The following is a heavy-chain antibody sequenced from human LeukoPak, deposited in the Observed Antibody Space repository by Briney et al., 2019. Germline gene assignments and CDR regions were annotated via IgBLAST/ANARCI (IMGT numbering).Heavy chain of an antibody. J-gene: IGHJ4*02. V-gene: IGHV1-69*13. D-gene: IGHD6-19*01. CDR2: IIPIFGTA. Sequence: GASVKVSCKASGYTFTSYAISWVRQAPGQGLEWMGGIIPIFGTANYAQKFQGRVTITADESTSTAYMELSSLRSEDTAVYYCARDSAGTPDNYFDYWGQGTLDTVSS. CDR3: ARDSAGTPDNYFDY. CDR1: GYTFTSYA.